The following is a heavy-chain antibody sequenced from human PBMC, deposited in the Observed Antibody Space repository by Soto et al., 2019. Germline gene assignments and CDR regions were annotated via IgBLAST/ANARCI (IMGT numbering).Heavy chain of an antibody. V-gene: IGHV3-30*18. J-gene: IGHJ6*02. CDR3: AKGEYYFGSWSPYDGMAV. Sequence: VQLVESGGGVVQSGMSLRLSCAASGFTFSSYGMHWVRQAPGKGLEWVAVISYDGSNNYYADSVKGRFTISRDSSKNTLYLEMNSRRAEDTAVYYCAKGEYYFGSWSPYDGMAVCGQGTTVTVSS. CDR1: GFTFSSYG. CDR2: ISYDGSNN. D-gene: IGHD3-10*01.